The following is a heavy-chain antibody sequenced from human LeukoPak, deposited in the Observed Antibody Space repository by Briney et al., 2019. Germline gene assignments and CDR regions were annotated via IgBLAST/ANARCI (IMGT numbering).Heavy chain of an antibody. J-gene: IGHJ5*02. CDR2: IYSGGST. CDR1: GFTVSSNY. Sequence: GGSLRLSCAASGFTVSSNYMSWVRQAPGKGLEWVSVIYSGGSTYYADSVKGRFTISRDNAKNSLYLQMNSLRAEDTAVYYCARDMRYSSSPYFWFDPWGQGTLVTVSS. V-gene: IGHV3-53*01. D-gene: IGHD6-13*01. CDR3: ARDMRYSSSPYFWFDP.